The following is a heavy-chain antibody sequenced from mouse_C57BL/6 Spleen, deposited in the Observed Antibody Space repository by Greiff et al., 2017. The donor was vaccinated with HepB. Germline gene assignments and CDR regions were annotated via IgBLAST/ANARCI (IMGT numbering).Heavy chain of an antibody. J-gene: IGHJ2*01. CDR3: ARGDNYDY. CDR2: ISDGGSYT. V-gene: IGHV5-4*01. Sequence: EVQLVESGGGLVKPGGSLKLSCAASGFTFSSYAMSWVRQTPEKRLEWVATISDGGSYTYYPDNVKGRFTISRDNAKNNLYLQMSHLKSEDTAMYYCARGDNYDYWGQGTTLTVSS. D-gene: IGHD1-3*01. CDR1: GFTFSSYA.